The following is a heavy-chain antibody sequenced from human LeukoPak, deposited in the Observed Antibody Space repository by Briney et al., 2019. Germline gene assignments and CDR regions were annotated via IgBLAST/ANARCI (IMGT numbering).Heavy chain of an antibody. CDR2: IYPGDSDT. CDR3: ARQGATGTTSWFDP. J-gene: IGHJ5*02. V-gene: IGHV5-51*01. Sequence: GESLKISCRASGYSFTNYWIGWVRQMPGKGLEWMGIIYPGDSDTRYSPSFQGQVTISADTSISFVYLHWSSLKAADSAMYYCARQGATGTTSWFDPWGQGTLVTVSS. D-gene: IGHD1-1*01. CDR1: GYSFTNYW.